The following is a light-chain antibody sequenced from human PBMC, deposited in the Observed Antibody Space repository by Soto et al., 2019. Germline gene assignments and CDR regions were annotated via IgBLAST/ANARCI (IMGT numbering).Light chain of an antibody. CDR1: SSNIGAGYD. CDR3: QSYDSSLSGSV. J-gene: IGLJ1*01. V-gene: IGLV1-40*01. Sequence: QSVLTQPPSVSGAPGQRVTISCTGSSSNIGAGYDVHWYQQLPGTAPKLLIYGNSNRPSGVPDRFSGSKSGTSASLAITGLQAEDEADYYCQSYDSSLSGSVCGTGTKVTV. CDR2: GNS.